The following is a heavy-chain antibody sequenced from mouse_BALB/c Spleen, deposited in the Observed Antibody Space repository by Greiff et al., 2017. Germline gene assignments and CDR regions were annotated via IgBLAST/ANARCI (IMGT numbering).Heavy chain of an antibody. CDR2: ISSGGSYT. D-gene: IGHD2-2*01. CDR3: ARRDGYDGFAY. V-gene: IGHV5-6*01. CDR1: GFTFSSYG. J-gene: IGHJ3*01. Sequence: EVQVVESGGDLVKPGGSLKLSCAASGFTFSSYGMSWVRQTPDKRLEWVATISSGGSYTYYPDSVKGRFTISRDNAKNTLYLQMSSLKSEDTAMYYCARRDGYDGFAYWGQGTLVTVSA.